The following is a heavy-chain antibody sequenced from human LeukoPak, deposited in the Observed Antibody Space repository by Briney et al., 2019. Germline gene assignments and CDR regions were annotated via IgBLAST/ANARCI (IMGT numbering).Heavy chain of an antibody. CDR2: ISSSGSTI. Sequence: GGSLSLSCAASGFTFSSYEMNWVRQAPGKGLEWVSYISSSGSTIYYADSVKGRFTISRDNAKNSLYLQMNSLRAEDTAVYYSARVVWVPLAAYKEVRGKGTTVTVSS. CDR1: GFTFSSYE. V-gene: IGHV3-48*03. J-gene: IGHJ6*03. CDR3: ARVVWVPLAAYKEV. D-gene: IGHD3-16*01.